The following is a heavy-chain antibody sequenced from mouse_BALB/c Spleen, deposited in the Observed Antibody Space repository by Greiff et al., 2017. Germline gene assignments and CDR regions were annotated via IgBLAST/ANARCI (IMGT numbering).Heavy chain of an antibody. CDR3: ARVGGYYVAFDY. CDR1: GYTFSSYW. Sequence: VQLKQSGAELMKPGASVKISCKATGYTFSSYWIEWVKQRPGHGLEWIGEILPGSGSTNYNEKFKGKATFTADTSSNTAYMQLSSLTSEDSAVYYCARVGGYYVAFDYWGQGTTLTVSS. V-gene: IGHV1-9*01. J-gene: IGHJ2*01. CDR2: ILPGSGST. D-gene: IGHD2-3*01.